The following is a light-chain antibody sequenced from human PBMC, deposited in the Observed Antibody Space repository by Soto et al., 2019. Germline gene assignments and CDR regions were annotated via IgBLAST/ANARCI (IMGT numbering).Light chain of an antibody. Sequence: EIVLTQSPGTLSLFPGERATLSCRASSSVSSYLAWYQQKPGQAPRLLIYDASNRATGIPARFSGSGSGTDFTLIISSLQPEDFAFYFCPPRRDWPWTFGQGTRVEIE. CDR3: PPRRDWPWT. CDR2: DAS. J-gene: IGKJ1*01. V-gene: IGKV3-11*01. CDR1: SSVSSY.